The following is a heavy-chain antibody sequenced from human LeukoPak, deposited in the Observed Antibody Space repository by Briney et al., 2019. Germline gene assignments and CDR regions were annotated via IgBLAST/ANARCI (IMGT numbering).Heavy chain of an antibody. V-gene: IGHV4-61*02. Sequence: ASETLSLTCTVSGGSISSGSYYWTWIRQPAGKGLEWIGRIYTSGSTNFNPSHKSRVTISLDTSRNQFSLKLSSVTAADTAVYYCARAGTQTYFFDYWGQGTLVTVSS. CDR3: ARAGTQTYFFDY. CDR1: GGSISSGSYY. D-gene: IGHD1-14*01. J-gene: IGHJ4*02. CDR2: IYTSGST.